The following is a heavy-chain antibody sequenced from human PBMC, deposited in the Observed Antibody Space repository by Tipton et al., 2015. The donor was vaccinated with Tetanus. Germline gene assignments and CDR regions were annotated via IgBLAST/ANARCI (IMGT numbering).Heavy chain of an antibody. V-gene: IGHV4-34*01. Sequence: TLSLTCAVYGGSFSGYYWSWIRQPPGKGLEWIGEINHSGSTNYNPSLKSRVTISVDTSKTQFSRKLSSVTAADTAVYYCARSNLRGCSSTSCYRGGPYYFDYWGQGTLVTVSS. CDR3: ARSNLRGCSSTSCYRGGPYYFDY. CDR1: GGSFSGYY. CDR2: INHSGST. D-gene: IGHD2-2*02. J-gene: IGHJ4*02.